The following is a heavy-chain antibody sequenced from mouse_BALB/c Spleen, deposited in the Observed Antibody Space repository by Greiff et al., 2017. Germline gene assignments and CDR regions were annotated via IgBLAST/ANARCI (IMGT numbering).Heavy chain of an antibody. V-gene: IGHV1-77*01. D-gene: IGHD2-1*01. CDR2: IYPGDGDT. CDR3: ARSDYGNSWYFDV. J-gene: IGHJ1*01. Sequence: VQLQQSGAELVKPGASVKLSCKASGYTFTEYIIHWVKQRPGQGLEWIGQIYPGDGDTNYNGKFKGKATLTADKSSSTAYMQLSSLTSEDSAVYFCARSDYGNSWYFDVWGAGTTVTVSA. CDR1: GYTFTEYI.